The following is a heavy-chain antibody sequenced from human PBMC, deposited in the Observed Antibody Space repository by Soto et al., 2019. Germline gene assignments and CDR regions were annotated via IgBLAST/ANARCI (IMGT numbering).Heavy chain of an antibody. CDR3: ARDKGHCDTTRCQRNYFDP. D-gene: IGHD2-2*01. J-gene: IGHJ5*02. CDR2: INTHNGDT. V-gene: IGHV1-18*04. Sequence: QVQLVQSGAEVKNPGASVKVSCEASGYTFTSDGISWVRQAPGQGLEWMGWINTHNGDTNYAQKFQGRVTMTTDTPTRTAYMEVRSLGSDDTAIYYCARDKGHCDTTRCQRNYFDPWGQGTLVTVSS. CDR1: GYTFTSDG.